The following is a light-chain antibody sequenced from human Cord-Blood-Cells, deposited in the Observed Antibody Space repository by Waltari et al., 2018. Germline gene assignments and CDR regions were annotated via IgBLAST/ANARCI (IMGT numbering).Light chain of an antibody. J-gene: IGKJ1*01. CDR1: QSVSSN. CDR2: GAS. CDR3: QQYNNWPPWT. Sequence: EIVMTQSPATLSVSPGERATLSCRASQSVSSNLAWYQQKPGQAPRLLIYGASTRATGIPARCSGSGSVTECTLTISSLQSEDFAVYYCQQYNNWPPWTFGQGTKVEIK. V-gene: IGKV3-15*01.